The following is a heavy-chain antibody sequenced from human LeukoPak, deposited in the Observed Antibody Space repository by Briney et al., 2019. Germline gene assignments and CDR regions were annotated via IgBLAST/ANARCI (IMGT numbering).Heavy chain of an antibody. CDR3: ARCTPPSNYFDY. CDR2: IIPIFGTA. D-gene: IGHD2-15*01. V-gene: IGHV1-69*13. J-gene: IGHJ4*02. Sequence: GASVTVSCTASGATFSSYAISWVRQAPGQGLEWMGGIIPIFGTANYAHKFQGRVTITADESTSTAYMELSSLRSEDTAVCYCARCTPPSNYFDYWGQGTLVTVSS. CDR1: GATFSSYA.